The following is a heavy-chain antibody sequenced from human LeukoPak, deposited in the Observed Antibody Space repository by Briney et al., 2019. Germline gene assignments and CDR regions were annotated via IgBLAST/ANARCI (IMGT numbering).Heavy chain of an antibody. CDR1: GFTFSNYW. CDR2: IKQDGSEK. D-gene: IGHD5-18*01. CDR3: AKRIQSAMAMGY. Sequence: GGSLRLSCAASGFTFSNYWMSWVRQAPGKGLERVANIKQDGSEKYYVDSVKGRFTISRDNAKNSLYLQMNSLRAEDTAVYYCAKRIQSAMAMGYWGQGTLVTVSS. J-gene: IGHJ4*02. V-gene: IGHV3-7*03.